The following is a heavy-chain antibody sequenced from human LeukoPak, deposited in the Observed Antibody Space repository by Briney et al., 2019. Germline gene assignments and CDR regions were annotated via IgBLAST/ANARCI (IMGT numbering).Heavy chain of an antibody. Sequence: GGSLRLSCAASGFTFSSYAMHWVRQAPGKGLEWVAVISYDGSNKYYADSVKGRFTISRDNSKNTLYLQMNSLRAEDTAVYYCAREGSSEPHDYWGQGTLVTVSS. V-gene: IGHV3-30-3*01. CDR3: AREGSSEPHDY. CDR2: ISYDGSNK. D-gene: IGHD6-19*01. CDR1: GFTFSSYA. J-gene: IGHJ4*02.